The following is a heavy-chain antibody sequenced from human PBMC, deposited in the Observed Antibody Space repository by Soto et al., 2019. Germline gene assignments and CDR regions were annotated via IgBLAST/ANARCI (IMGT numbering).Heavy chain of an antibody. CDR2: ISYDGIDK. CDR1: GFKYTDFA. CDR3: ARRAWDSYYAIDV. Sequence: VQLVESGGGEVQPGRSLRLSCAASGFKYTDFALHWVRQAPGKGLEWVAIISYDGIDKYYADSVKGRFVISRDNPKNTLYLEMNSLRPEDTAVYFCARRAWDSYYAIDVWGQGTTVTVFS. V-gene: IGHV3-30*09. D-gene: IGHD3-22*01. J-gene: IGHJ6*02.